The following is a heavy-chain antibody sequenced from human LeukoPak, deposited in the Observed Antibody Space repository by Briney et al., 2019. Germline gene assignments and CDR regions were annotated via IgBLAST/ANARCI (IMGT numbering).Heavy chain of an antibody. Sequence: PSETLSLTCAVYGGSFSGYYWSWIRQPPGKGLEWIGEINHSGSTNYNPSLKSRVTISVDTSKNQFSLKLSSVTAADTAVYYCARGKGCSGGSCYTNKIWFDPWGQGTLVTVFS. CDR3: ARGKGCSGGSCYTNKIWFDP. CDR1: GGSFSGYY. D-gene: IGHD2-15*01. CDR2: INHSGST. J-gene: IGHJ5*02. V-gene: IGHV4-34*01.